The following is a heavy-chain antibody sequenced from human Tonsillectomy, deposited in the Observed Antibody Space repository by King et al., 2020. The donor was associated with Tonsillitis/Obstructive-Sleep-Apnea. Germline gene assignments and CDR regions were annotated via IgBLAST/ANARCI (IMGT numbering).Heavy chain of an antibody. CDR3: AKDIGDPAMVTHYMDV. CDR2: ISWNSGSI. D-gene: IGHD5-18*01. V-gene: IGHV3-9*01. Sequence: VQLVESGGGLVQPGRSLRLSCAASGFTFDDYAMHWVRQAPGKGLEWVSGISWNSGSIGYADSVKGRFTISRDNAKNSLYLQMNSLRAEDTALYYCAKDIGDPAMVTHYMDVWGKGTTVTVSS. CDR1: GFTFDDYA. J-gene: IGHJ6*03.